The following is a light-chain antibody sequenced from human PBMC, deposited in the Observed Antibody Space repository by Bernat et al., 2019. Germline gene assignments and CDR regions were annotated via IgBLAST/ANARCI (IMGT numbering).Light chain of an antibody. J-gene: IGKJ5*01. Sequence: EIVLTQSPATLSVSPGERVTLSCRASQGVNSNLAWYQQRSGQAPRLLIYGASTRAAGVTARFSGSGSGTDFTLTVTSLQSEDFVLYYCQQYNNWPITFGQGTRLDMK. CDR1: QGVNSN. CDR3: QQYNNWPIT. V-gene: IGKV3-15*01. CDR2: GAS.